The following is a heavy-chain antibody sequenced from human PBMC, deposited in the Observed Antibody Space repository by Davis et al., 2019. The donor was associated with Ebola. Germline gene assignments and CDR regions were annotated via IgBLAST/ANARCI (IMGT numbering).Heavy chain of an antibody. D-gene: IGHD1-1*01. Sequence: SLKTSCAASGFTFDDYAMHWVRQAAGKGLEWVLGISWNSGGIAYADSVRGRFTISRDNAKNSLYLQMNSLRAEDTALYYCAKDIVDWNRFNLDYWGQGTLVTVSS. CDR3: AKDIVDWNRFNLDY. J-gene: IGHJ4*02. V-gene: IGHV3-9*01. CDR2: ISWNSGGI. CDR1: GFTFDDYA.